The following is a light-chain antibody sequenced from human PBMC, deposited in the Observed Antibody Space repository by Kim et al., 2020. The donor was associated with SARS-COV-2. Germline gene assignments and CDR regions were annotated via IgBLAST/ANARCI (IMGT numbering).Light chain of an antibody. V-gene: IGKV1-39*01. Sequence: ASVGQSVTIICRPSHPISTYLNWYQQKPGKAPALLMHTASTLQSGVPSRFSGSGSGTEFTLTIDTLQAEDFATYYCQHSYVTPLTFGQGTRLEIK. J-gene: IGKJ5*01. CDR1: HPISTY. CDR3: QHSYVTPLT. CDR2: TAS.